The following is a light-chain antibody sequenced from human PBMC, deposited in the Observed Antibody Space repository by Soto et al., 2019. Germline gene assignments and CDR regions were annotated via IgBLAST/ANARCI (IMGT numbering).Light chain of an antibody. CDR3: CSYRSGSDLGV. Sequence: QSALTQPASVSGSPGQSITISCTGTTSDVGGYNYVSWYQHHAGKAPKLLLFEVTNRPSGVSSRFSGSKSGNTASLTISGLQAEDEADYYCCSYRSGSDLGVFGTGTQLTVL. J-gene: IGLJ7*01. CDR2: EVT. CDR1: TSDVGGYNY. V-gene: IGLV2-14*01.